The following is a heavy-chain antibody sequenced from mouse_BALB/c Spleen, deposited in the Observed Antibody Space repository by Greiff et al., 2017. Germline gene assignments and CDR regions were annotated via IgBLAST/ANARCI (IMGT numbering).Heavy chain of an antibody. CDR3: ARWRRGYAMDY. CDR2: ISYSGST. J-gene: IGHJ4*01. CDR1: GYSITSDYA. V-gene: IGHV3-2*02. Sequence: EVQLQESGPGLVKPSQSLSLTCTVTGYSITSDYAWNWIRQFPGNKLEWMGYISYSGSTSYNPSLKSRISITRDTSKNQFFLQLNSVTTEDTATYYCARWRRGYAMDYWGQGTSVTVSS.